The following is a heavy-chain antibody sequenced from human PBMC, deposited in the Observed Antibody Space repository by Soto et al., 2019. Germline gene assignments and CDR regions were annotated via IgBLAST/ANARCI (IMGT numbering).Heavy chain of an antibody. V-gene: IGHV1-69*13. CDR1: GGSFSTYG. CDR2: IIPKFGTT. Sequence: QVQLVQSGAEGKKPGSSVKVSCKASGGSFSTYGINWVRLAAGQGLEGMGGIIPKFGTTNYAQKCQGRVTITEDESTNTAYMELNYLRSEDTAVYFCARELDPYYGGNSLSLDYWGQGTLVTVSS. J-gene: IGHJ4*02. CDR3: ARELDPYYGGNSLSLDY. D-gene: IGHD4-17*01.